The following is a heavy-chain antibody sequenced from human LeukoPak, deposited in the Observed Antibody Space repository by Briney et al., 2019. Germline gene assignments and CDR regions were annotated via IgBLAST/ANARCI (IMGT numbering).Heavy chain of an antibody. CDR1: GYTFTGYY. CDR2: INPNSGGT. CDR3: ARTRRYYDSSGHFDY. V-gene: IGHV1-2*02. D-gene: IGHD3-22*01. Sequence: GASVKVSCKASGYTFTGYYMHWVRQAPGQGLEWMGWINPNSGGTNYAQKFQGRVTMTRDTSISTAYMELSRLRSDDTAVYYCARTRRYYDSSGHFDYWGQGTLVTVSS. J-gene: IGHJ4*02.